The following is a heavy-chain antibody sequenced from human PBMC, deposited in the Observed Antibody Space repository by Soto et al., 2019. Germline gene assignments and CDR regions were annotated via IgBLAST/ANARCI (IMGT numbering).Heavy chain of an antibody. V-gene: IGHV1-69*13. J-gene: IGHJ6*02. CDR1: GGTFSSYA. D-gene: IGHD3-16*01. Sequence: GASVKVSCKAYGGTFSSYAISWVRQAPGQGLEWMGGIIPIFGTANYAQKFQGRVTITADEPTSTAYMELSSLRSEDTDVYYCARDLNSGGGMDVWGQGTTVTVSS. CDR3: ARDLNSGGGMDV. CDR2: IIPIFGTA.